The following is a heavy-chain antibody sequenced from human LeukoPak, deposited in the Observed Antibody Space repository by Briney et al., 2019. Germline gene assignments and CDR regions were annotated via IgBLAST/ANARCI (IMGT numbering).Heavy chain of an antibody. Sequence: GGSLRLSCAASGFTFSSYAMSWVRQAPGKGLEWVSAISGSGGSTYYADSVKGRFTISRDNSKNTLYLQMNSLRAEDTAVYYCAKDRAQTSGYSSGWYNWFDPWGQGTLVTVSA. CDR1: GFTFSSYA. V-gene: IGHV3-23*01. CDR2: ISGSGGST. CDR3: AKDRAQTSGYSSGWYNWFDP. D-gene: IGHD6-19*01. J-gene: IGHJ5*02.